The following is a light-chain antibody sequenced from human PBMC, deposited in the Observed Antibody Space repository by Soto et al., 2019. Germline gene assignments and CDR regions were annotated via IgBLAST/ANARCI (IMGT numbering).Light chain of an antibody. V-gene: IGLV7-46*01. J-gene: IGLJ2*01. CDR2: DTR. CDR3: LVSYTGYMV. Sequence: QAVFTHDPSLTVSPGGTVTLTCGSSIGDVTSDHYPYWLQQRPGQAPRTLIYDTRYKKSRTPARFSGSLLGGKAALTLSDAQPEDEADYYCLVSYTGYMVFGGGTKVTVL. CDR1: IGDVTSDHY.